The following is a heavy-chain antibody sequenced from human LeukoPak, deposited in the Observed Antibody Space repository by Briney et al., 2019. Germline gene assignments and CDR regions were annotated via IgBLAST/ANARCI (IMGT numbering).Heavy chain of an antibody. V-gene: IGHV1-2*02. CDR1: GYSLTAYY. D-gene: IGHD1-14*01. J-gene: IGHJ4*02. CDR3: ASWAGGNEPVASLDY. CDR2: ISLYNGAT. Sequence: ASVKLSCKPTGYSLTAYYIFWMRHAPGQGLECMGWISLYNGATKYAQRFQSRVTMTRETSISTAYMELSRLRSDDTATYYCASWAGGNEPVASLDYWGQGTLVTVSS.